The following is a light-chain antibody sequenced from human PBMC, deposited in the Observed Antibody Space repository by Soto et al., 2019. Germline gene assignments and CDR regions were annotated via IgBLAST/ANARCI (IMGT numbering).Light chain of an antibody. CDR1: QSVRNN. J-gene: IGKJ1*01. V-gene: IGKV3-15*01. CDR3: QQYGNSFVG. CDR2: GAS. Sequence: EMVMTQTPATLSVSPGERATLSCRASQSVRNNLAWYQQKPGQAPRLLIYGASTRATGIPARFSGSGSGTEFTLTITSLQSEDFATYYCQQYGNSFVGFGQGTKVDIK.